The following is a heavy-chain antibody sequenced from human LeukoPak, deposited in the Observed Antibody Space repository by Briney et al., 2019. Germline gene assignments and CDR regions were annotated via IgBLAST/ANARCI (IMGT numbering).Heavy chain of an antibody. CDR1: GFTFSSYS. J-gene: IGHJ3*02. V-gene: IGHV3-7*01. CDR3: TRDSNFYSNYFYDVFDI. CDR2: IKGDGSLK. D-gene: IGHD4-11*01. Sequence: GGSLRLSCAASGFTFSSYSMNWDRQAPGKGLEWVANIKGDGSLKYYVDSVKGRFTISRDNAQNSLYLQMDSLRAEDTAIYYCTRDSNFYSNYFYDVFDIWGQGTVVTVSS.